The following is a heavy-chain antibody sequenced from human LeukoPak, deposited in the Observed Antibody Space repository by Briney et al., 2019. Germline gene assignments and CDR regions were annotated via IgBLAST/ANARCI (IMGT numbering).Heavy chain of an antibody. CDR3: ATLRTELGIYYYYYYMDV. J-gene: IGHJ6*03. V-gene: IGHV4-61*02. Sequence: PSQTLSLTCTVSGGSISSGSYYWRWIRQPAGKGLEWIGRIYTSGSTNYNPSLKSRVTISVDTSKNQFSLKLSSVTAADTAVYYCATLRTELGIYYYYYYMDVWGKGTTVTVSS. CDR1: GGSISSGSYY. D-gene: IGHD7-27*01. CDR2: IYTSGST.